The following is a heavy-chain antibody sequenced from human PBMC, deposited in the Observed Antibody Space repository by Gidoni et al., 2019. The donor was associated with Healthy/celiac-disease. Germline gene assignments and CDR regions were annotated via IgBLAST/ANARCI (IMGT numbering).Heavy chain of an antibody. D-gene: IGHD6-6*01. Sequence: QVQLVESGGGVVQPGRSLRLSCAASGFTFRSYGMHWVRQAPGKGLEWVAVIWYDGSNKYYAEAVKGRFPISRDNSKNTLYLQMNSLRAEDTAVYYCARDVEYSSSSELDYWGQGTLVTVSS. CDR3: ARDVEYSSSSELDY. V-gene: IGHV3-33*01. CDR2: IWYDGSNK. J-gene: IGHJ4*02. CDR1: GFTFRSYG.